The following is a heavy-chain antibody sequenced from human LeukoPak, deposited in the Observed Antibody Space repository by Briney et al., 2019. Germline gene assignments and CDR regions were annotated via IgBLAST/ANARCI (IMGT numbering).Heavy chain of an antibody. J-gene: IGHJ4*02. D-gene: IGHD1-26*01. CDR1: GFTFGDYS. Sequence: GGSLRLSCTASGFTFGDYSMSWFRQAPGKGLEWVGFIRSEGYGGTTEYAASVKGRFTISRDDSKSIAYLQMNSLKTEDTAVYYCARGGTYTRGYWGQGTLVTVSS. CDR2: IRSEGYGGTT. CDR3: ARGGTYTRGY. V-gene: IGHV3-49*03.